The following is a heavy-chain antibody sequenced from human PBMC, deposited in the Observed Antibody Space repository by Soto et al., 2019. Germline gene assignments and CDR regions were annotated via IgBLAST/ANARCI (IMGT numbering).Heavy chain of an antibody. V-gene: IGHV3-7*01. J-gene: IGHJ4*02. CDR2: INPHGSEK. CDR3: SRSLDS. CDR1: GFTFSSFW. Sequence: GGSLRLSCAASGFTFSSFWMDWVRQAPRKGLEWVANINPHGSEKHYVDSVKGRFTISRDNAKNSLYLQMSSLTAEDSALYYCSRSLDSWGQGTRVTVSS.